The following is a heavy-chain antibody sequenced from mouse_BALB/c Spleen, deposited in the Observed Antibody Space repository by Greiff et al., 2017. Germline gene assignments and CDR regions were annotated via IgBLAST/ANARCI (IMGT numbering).Heavy chain of an antibody. D-gene: IGHD1-1*01. CDR2: IYPYNGGT. J-gene: IGHJ4*01. CDR3: ARSGNYYGSYLYYYAMDY. Sequence: EVKLMESGPELVKPGASVKISCKASGYTFTDYNMHWVKQSHGKSLEWIGYIYPYNGGTGYNQKFKSKATLTVDNSSSTAYMELRSLTSEDSAVYYCARSGNYYGSYLYYYAMDYWGQGTSVTVSS. CDR1: GYTFTDYN. V-gene: IGHV1S29*02.